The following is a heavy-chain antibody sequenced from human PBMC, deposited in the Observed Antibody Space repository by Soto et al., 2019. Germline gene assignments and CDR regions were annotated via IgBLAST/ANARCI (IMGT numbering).Heavy chain of an antibody. Sequence: GASVKVSCKASVYTFTSYYMHWVRQAPGQGLEWMGIINPSGGSTSYAQKFQGRVTMTRDTSTSTVYMELSSLRSEDTAVYYCARERAPNYYDSSGHDAFDIWGQGTMVTVSS. D-gene: IGHD3-22*01. CDR3: ARERAPNYYDSSGHDAFDI. V-gene: IGHV1-46*01. J-gene: IGHJ3*02. CDR1: VYTFTSYY. CDR2: INPSGGST.